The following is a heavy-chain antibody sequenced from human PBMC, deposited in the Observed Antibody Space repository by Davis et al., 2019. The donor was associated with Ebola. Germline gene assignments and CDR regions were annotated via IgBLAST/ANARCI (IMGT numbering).Heavy chain of an antibody. J-gene: IGHJ3*02. D-gene: IGHD1-26*01. Sequence: GGSLRLSCAAPGFIFRSYVMSWVRQAPGKGLEWVSTFGTSGDTYYADSVKGRFTISRDNSKNTLYLQMNGLRVDDTAIYYCAKDTSNIWFDIWGQGTMVTVSS. V-gene: IGHV3-23*01. CDR3: AKDTSNIWFDI. CDR2: FGTSGDT. CDR1: GFIFRSYV.